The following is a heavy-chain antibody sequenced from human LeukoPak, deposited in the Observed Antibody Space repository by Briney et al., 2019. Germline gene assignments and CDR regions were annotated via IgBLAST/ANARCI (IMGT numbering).Heavy chain of an antibody. D-gene: IGHD3-3*02. Sequence: PGASVKVSCKASGYTFTSYGISWVRQAPGQGLEWMGWISAYNGNTNYAQKLQGRVTMTTDTSTSTAYMELRSLRSEDTAVYYCARGKLGYYYYHMDAWGKGTTVTVSS. V-gene: IGHV1-18*01. CDR1: GYTFTSYG. CDR2: ISAYNGNT. CDR3: ARGKLGYYYYHMDA. J-gene: IGHJ6*03.